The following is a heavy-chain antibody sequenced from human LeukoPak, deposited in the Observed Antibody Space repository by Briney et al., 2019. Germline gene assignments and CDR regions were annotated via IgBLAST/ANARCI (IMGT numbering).Heavy chain of an antibody. J-gene: IGHJ6*03. CDR3: ARGVRLHYYYYMDV. V-gene: IGHV4-39*01. Sequence: SETQSLTCTVSGGSISSSSYYWGWIRQPPGKGLDWIGSIYYSGSTYYNPSLKSRFTISVDTSKNQFSLKLSSVTAADTAVYYCARGVRLHYYYYMDVWGKGTTVTVSS. D-gene: IGHD3-10*01. CDR1: GGSISSSSYY. CDR2: IYYSGST.